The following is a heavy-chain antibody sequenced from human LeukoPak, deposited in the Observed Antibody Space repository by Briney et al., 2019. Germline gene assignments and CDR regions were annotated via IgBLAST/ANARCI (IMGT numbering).Heavy chain of an antibody. Sequence: ASVKVSCKASGYTFTGYYMHWVRQAPGQGLEWMGWINPNSSGTNYAQKFQGRVTTTRDTSISTAYMELSRLRSDDTAVYYCARDLRLGAVTSGGYWGQGTLVTVSS. D-gene: IGHD4-17*01. CDR2: INPNSSGT. V-gene: IGHV1-2*02. CDR1: GYTFTGYY. J-gene: IGHJ4*02. CDR3: ARDLRLGAVTSGGY.